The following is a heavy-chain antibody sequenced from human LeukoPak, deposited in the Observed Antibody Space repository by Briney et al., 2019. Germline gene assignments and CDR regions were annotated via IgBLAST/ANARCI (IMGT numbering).Heavy chain of an antibody. CDR2: MNPSSGNT. V-gene: IGHV1-8*01. J-gene: IGHJ4*02. CDR1: GYTFTSYD. D-gene: IGHD6-19*01. Sequence: ASVKVSCKASGYTFTSYDINWVRQATGQGLEWMGWMNPSSGNTGYAQKFQGRVTMTRNTSISTAYMELSSLRSEDTAVYYCARAPPYSSGWYFNYWGQGTLVTVSS. CDR3: ARAPPYSSGWYFNY.